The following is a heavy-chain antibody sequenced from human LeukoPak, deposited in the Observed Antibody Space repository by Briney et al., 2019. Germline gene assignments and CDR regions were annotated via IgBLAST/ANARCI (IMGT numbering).Heavy chain of an antibody. D-gene: IGHD4-23*01. Sequence: GGSLRLSCATSGFTFSIYAMTWVRQAPGKGLEWVSTISGSGGSTYYADSVKGRFTISRDNSKNTLYLQMNRLRAEDTAVYYCAKDRPTVVTRRHYFDYWGQGILVTVSS. CDR2: ISGSGGST. J-gene: IGHJ4*02. V-gene: IGHV3-23*01. CDR3: AKDRPTVVTRRHYFDY. CDR1: GFTFSIYA.